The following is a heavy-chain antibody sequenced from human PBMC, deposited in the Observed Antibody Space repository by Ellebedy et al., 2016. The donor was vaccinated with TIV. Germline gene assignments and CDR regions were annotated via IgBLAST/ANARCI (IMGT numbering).Heavy chain of an antibody. D-gene: IGHD2-21*02. CDR2: INRGDGKT. CDR1: GYTFTNYA. Sequence: ASVKVSCKASGYTFTNYAIHWVRQAPGQGLEWMGRINRGDGKTIYAQKLQGRVTISRGTSTSTVYMELSSLRSDDTALYYCARESNGGGDCYQYWGQGTLVTVSS. CDR3: ARESNGGGDCYQY. V-gene: IGHV1-46*04. J-gene: IGHJ4*02.